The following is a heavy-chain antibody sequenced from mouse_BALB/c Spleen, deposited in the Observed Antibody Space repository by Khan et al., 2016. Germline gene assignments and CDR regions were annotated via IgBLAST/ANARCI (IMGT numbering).Heavy chain of an antibody. Sequence: QVQLQQSGAELVRPGASVKLSCKASGYTFTSYWINWMKQRPGQGLEWIGNIYPSDIYTNYNQKFKDKATLTVDKSSSTAYIQLSSPTAEDSAIYYCTRGESTMIRGFAYWGQGTLVTVSA. CDR2: IYPSDIYT. V-gene: IGHV1-69*02. CDR1: GYTFTSYW. CDR3: TRGESTMIRGFAY. D-gene: IGHD2-4*01. J-gene: IGHJ3*01.